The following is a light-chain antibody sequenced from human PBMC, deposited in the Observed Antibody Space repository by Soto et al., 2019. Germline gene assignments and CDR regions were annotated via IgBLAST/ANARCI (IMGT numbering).Light chain of an antibody. Sequence: QSALTQPASVSESPGQSITIPCTGTSSDVGGYNYVSWYQQHPGKAPKLLIYDVSNRPSGVSNRFSGSKSGNTASLTISGLQAEDEANYYCSSYTSSLTLVVFGGGTKLTVL. CDR3: SSYTSSLTLVV. V-gene: IGLV2-14*01. CDR1: SSDVGGYNY. CDR2: DVS. J-gene: IGLJ2*01.